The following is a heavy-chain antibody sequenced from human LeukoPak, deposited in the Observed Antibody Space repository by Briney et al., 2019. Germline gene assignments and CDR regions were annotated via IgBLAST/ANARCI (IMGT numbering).Heavy chain of an antibody. CDR3: AREEWSPVGSYFDY. CDR1: GFTFSSYA. D-gene: IGHD2-8*01. J-gene: IGHJ4*02. V-gene: IGHV3-30*04. Sequence: GRSLRLSCAASGFTFSSYAMHWVRQAQGKGLEWVAVISYDGSNKYYADSVKGRFTISRDNSKNTLYLQMNSLRAEDTAVYYCAREEWSPVGSYFDYWGQGTLVTVSS. CDR2: ISYDGSNK.